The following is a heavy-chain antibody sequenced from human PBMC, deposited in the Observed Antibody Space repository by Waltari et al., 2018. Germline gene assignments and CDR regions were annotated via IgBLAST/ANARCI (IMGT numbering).Heavy chain of an antibody. V-gene: IGHV4-30-4*08. D-gene: IGHD1-26*01. CDR3: ARETIGGSYSHDY. J-gene: IGHJ4*02. CDR1: GGSISSGDYY. Sequence: QVQLQESGPGLVKPSQTLSLTCTVSGGSISSGDYYWSWIRQPPGKGLEWIGYIYYSVITYYNPSLKSRVTISVDTSKNQFSLKLSSVTAADTAVYYCARETIGGSYSHDYWGQGTLVTVSS. CDR2: IYYSVIT.